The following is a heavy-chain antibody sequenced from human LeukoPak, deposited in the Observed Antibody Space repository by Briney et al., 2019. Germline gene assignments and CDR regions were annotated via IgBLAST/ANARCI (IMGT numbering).Heavy chain of an antibody. J-gene: IGHJ5*02. CDR3: ARAGVVERLWDNWFDP. CDR1: GYTFTGYY. CDR2: INPNSGGT. V-gene: IGHV1-2*02. Sequence: ASVKVSCKASGYTFTGYYMHWVRQPPGQGLEWMGWINPNSGGTNYAQKFQGRVTMTRDTSISTAYMELSRLRSDDTAVYYCARAGVVERLWDNWFDPWGQGTLVTVSS. D-gene: IGHD1-1*01.